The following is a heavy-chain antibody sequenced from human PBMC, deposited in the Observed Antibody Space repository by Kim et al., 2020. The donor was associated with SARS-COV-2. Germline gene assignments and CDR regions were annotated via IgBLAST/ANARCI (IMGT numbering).Heavy chain of an antibody. CDR3: ARGLYSYSSGSPH. Sequence: GGSLRLSCAASGFNFDVYAMHWVRQAPGKGLEWVSGISWNGYDIAYAKCVEGRFTISRDNAQKYVYLEMSSLRPEDTAFYDCARGLYSYSSGSPHWGQGTLTTVS. V-gene: IGHV3-9*01. D-gene: IGHD3-10*01. CDR2: ISWNGYDI. CDR1: GFNFDVYA. J-gene: IGHJ4*02.